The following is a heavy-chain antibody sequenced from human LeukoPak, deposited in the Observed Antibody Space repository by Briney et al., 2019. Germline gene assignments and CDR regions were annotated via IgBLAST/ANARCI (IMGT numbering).Heavy chain of an antibody. Sequence: GESLRLSCTASGFTFNSCSMNWVRQAPGKGLEWVSHISPRSDVVSYTDSVKGRFTISRDNAKNSLYLHMSNLRAEDMAVYYCVRDNDWAFDYWGQGTLVPVSS. J-gene: IGHJ4*02. V-gene: IGHV3-48*01. CDR3: VRDNDWAFDY. CDR2: ISPRSDVV. D-gene: IGHD3-9*01. CDR1: GFTFNSCS.